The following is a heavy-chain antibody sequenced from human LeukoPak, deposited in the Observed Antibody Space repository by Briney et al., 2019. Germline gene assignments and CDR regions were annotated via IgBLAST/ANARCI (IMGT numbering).Heavy chain of an antibody. CDR3: ARVKGYCTNGVCSDFDY. CDR1: GYTFTGYY. CDR2: INPNSGGT. D-gene: IGHD2-8*01. Sequence: ASVKVSCKASGYTFTGYYMHWVRQAPGQGLEWMGWINPNSGGTNYAQKFQGRVTMTRDTSISTAYMELSRLGSDDTAVYYCARVKGYCTNGVCSDFDYWGQGTLVTVSS. V-gene: IGHV1-2*02. J-gene: IGHJ4*02.